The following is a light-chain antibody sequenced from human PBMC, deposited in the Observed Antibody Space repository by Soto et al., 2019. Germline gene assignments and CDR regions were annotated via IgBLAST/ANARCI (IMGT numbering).Light chain of an antibody. CDR3: QQYSSDSNT. Sequence: DIQMTQSPSTLSASVGDRVTNTCRASQTISIWLAWYQQKPGEAPKLLIYKASTLERGVPSRFIGSGSGTEFTLTISSLQPDDFATYYCQQYSSDSNTFGQGTKLEIK. J-gene: IGKJ2*01. CDR1: QTISIW. V-gene: IGKV1-5*03. CDR2: KAS.